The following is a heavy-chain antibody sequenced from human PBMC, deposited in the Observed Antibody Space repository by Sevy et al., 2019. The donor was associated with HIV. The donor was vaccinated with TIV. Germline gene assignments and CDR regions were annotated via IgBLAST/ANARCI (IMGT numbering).Heavy chain of an antibody. J-gene: IGHJ6*02. CDR2: ISYDGGIK. CDR3: SQGLHLGVDYGLDV. CDR1: GFTFSNYA. D-gene: IGHD4-4*01. Sequence: GGSLRLSCAASGFTFSNYAMHWVRQSPGKGLEWVALISYDGGIKIYADSVKGRFTISRDNSKNTLDLEMNSLRIEDTAPYYCSQGLHLGVDYGLDVWGQGTTVTVSS. V-gene: IGHV3-30*03.